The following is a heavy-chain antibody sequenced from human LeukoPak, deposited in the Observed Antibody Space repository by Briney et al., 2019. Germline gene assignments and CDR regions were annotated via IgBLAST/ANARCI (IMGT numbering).Heavy chain of an antibody. V-gene: IGHV3-23*01. J-gene: IGHJ3*02. Sequence: GGSLRLSCAASGFTFSSYAMSWVRQAPGKGLKWVSAISGSGGSTYYADSVKGRFTISRDNSKNTLYLQMNSLRAEDTAVYYCAKSLGRLMIVVVPVGPDAFDIWGQGTMVTVSS. CDR1: GFTFSSYA. D-gene: IGHD3-22*01. CDR2: ISGSGGST. CDR3: AKSLGRLMIVVVPVGPDAFDI.